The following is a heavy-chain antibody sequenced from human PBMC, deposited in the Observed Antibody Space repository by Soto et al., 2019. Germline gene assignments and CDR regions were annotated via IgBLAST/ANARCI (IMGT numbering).Heavy chain of an antibody. D-gene: IGHD3-10*02. CDR1: GFIFSDYY. CDR2: SSNRDRST. V-gene: IGHV3-11*01. J-gene: IGHJ6*02. Sequence: QVQLVESGGGLVKPGGSLRLSCAASGFIFSDYYMTWIRQAPGKGLEWLSCSSNRDRSTYYADSVKDRFVVSKDNAKNIVYLKMNSLTAEDTAVYFCARAWTIANFEVISMSKGLDVWGQGTTVTVSS. CDR3: ARAWTIANFEVISMSKGLDV.